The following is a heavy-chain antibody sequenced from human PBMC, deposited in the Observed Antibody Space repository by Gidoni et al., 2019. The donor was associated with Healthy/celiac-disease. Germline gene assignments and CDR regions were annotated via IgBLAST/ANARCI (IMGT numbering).Heavy chain of an antibody. Sequence: QLQLQESGPGLVKPSETLSLTCTVSGGSISSSSYYWGWIRQPPGKGLEWIGSIYYSGSTYYNPSLKSRVTISVDTSKNQFSLKLSSVTAADTAVYYCARLADSSGWYPMTYYYYMDVWGKGTTVTVSS. J-gene: IGHJ6*03. CDR3: ARLADSSGWYPMTYYYYMDV. CDR1: GGSISSSSYY. V-gene: IGHV4-39*01. CDR2: IYYSGST. D-gene: IGHD6-19*01.